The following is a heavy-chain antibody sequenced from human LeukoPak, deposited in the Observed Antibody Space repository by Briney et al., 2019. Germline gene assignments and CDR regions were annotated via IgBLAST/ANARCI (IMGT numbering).Heavy chain of an antibody. CDR1: GGSIRSYY. J-gene: IGHJ6*02. CDR2: IHSSGST. CDR3: ARDGGAPIYGLDV. D-gene: IGHD3-16*01. V-gene: IGHV4-59*01. Sequence: PSETLSLTCTVSGGSIRSYYWSWIRQPPGKKPEWIGYIHSSGSTSYNPSLRSRVAISADTSRNQVSLNLKFLTSADTAVYYCARDGGAPIYGLDVWGQGTTVTVSS.